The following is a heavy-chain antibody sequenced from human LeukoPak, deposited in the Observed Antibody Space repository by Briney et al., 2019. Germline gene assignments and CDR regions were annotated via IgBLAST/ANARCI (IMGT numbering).Heavy chain of an antibody. CDR3: ARDFNGDYWFDP. CDR2: INPSGGST. Sequence: ASVKVSCKASGYTFTGYYMHWVRQAPGQGLEWMGIINPSGGSTSYAQRFQGRVTMTRDTSTSTVYMELSSLRSEDTAVYYCARDFNGDYWFDPWGQGTLVTVSS. D-gene: IGHD2-21*02. CDR1: GYTFTGYY. V-gene: IGHV1-46*01. J-gene: IGHJ5*02.